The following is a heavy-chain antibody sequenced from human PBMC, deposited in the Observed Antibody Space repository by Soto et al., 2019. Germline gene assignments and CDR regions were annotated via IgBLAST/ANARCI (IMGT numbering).Heavy chain of an antibody. J-gene: IGHJ4*02. CDR1: GFTFSSYA. D-gene: IGHD3-22*01. V-gene: IGHV3-23*01. Sequence: GGSLRLSCAASGFTFSSYAMSWVRQAPGKGLEWVSAISGSGGSTYYADSVKGRFTISRDNSKNTLYLQMNSLRAEDTAVYYCAKDGAQYYYDSSGYYDYWGQGTLVTVSS. CDR2: ISGSGGST. CDR3: AKDGAQYYYDSSGYYDY.